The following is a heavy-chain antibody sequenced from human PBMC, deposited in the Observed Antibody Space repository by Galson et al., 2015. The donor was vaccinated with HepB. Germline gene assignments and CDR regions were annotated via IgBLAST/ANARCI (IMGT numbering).Heavy chain of an antibody. Sequence: SLRLSCAASGFTFSSYGMNWVRQAPGKGLEWVAAIWYDGSNKYYADSVKGRFTISRDNSKNTLYLQMNSLRAEDTSVYYCARDKNDASPGWFDPWGQGTLVTVSS. V-gene: IGHV3-33*01. CDR1: GFTFSSYG. J-gene: IGHJ5*02. CDR2: IWYDGSNK. D-gene: IGHD2/OR15-2a*01. CDR3: ARDKNDASPGWFDP.